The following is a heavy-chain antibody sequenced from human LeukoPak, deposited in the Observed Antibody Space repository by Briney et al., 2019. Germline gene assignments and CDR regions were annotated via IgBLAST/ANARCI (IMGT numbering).Heavy chain of an antibody. Sequence: PGGSLRLSCAASGFPFSSYAMHWVRQAPGKGLEYVSAISSNGGSTSYANSVKGRFTISRDNSKNTPYLQMGSLRAEDMAVYYCARSSIVVVSILDYWGQGTLVTVSS. J-gene: IGHJ4*02. CDR2: ISSNGGST. V-gene: IGHV3-64*01. CDR3: ARSSIVVVSILDY. CDR1: GFPFSSYA. D-gene: IGHD2-2*01.